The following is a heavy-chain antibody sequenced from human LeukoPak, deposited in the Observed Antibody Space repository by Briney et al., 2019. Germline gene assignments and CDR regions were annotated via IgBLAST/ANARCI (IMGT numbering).Heavy chain of an antibody. Sequence: GASVKVSFKASGYTFTSYYMHWVRQAPGQGLEWMGIINPSGGSTSYAQKFQGRVTMTRDTSTSTVYMELSSLRSEDTAVYYCARGGGWGGTARIYGMDVWGQGTTVTVSS. CDR3: ARGGGWGGTARIYGMDV. CDR2: INPSGGST. D-gene: IGHD6-6*01. CDR1: GYTFTSYY. J-gene: IGHJ6*02. V-gene: IGHV1-46*01.